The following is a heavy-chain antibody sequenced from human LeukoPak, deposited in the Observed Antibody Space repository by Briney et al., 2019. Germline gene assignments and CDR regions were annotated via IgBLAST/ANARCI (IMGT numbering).Heavy chain of an antibody. D-gene: IGHD3-22*01. J-gene: IGHJ3*02. CDR1: GYSISSGYY. CDR3: AREGPHYYDSSGYPPNAFDI. V-gene: IGHV4-38-2*02. CDR2: IYHSGST. Sequence: SETLSLTCTVSGYSISSGYYWGWIRPPPGKGLEWIGSIYHSGSTYYNPSLKSRVTISVDTSKNQFSLKLSSVTAADTAVYYCAREGPHYYDSSGYPPNAFDIWGQGTMVTVSS.